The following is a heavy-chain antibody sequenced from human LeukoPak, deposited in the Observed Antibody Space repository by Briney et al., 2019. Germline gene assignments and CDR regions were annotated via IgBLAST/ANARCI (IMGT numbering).Heavy chain of an antibody. CDR1: GFTFSSYG. CDR2: IRYDGSNK. J-gene: IGHJ5*02. Sequence: GGSLRLSCAASGFTFSSYGMHWVRQAPGKGLEWVAFIRYDGSNKYYADSVKGRFTISRDNSKNTLYLQMNSLRAEDTAVYYCARDKGQYGSGTPGFTWFDPWGQGTLVTVSS. D-gene: IGHD3-10*01. V-gene: IGHV3-30*02. CDR3: ARDKGQYGSGTPGFTWFDP.